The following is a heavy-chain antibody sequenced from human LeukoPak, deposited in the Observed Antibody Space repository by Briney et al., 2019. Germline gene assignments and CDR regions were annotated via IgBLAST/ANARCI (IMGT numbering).Heavy chain of an antibody. J-gene: IGHJ4*02. D-gene: IGHD4-17*01. CDR2: FYSVGST. V-gene: IGHV3-53*01. CDR3: ARGLDYGDYFDC. Sequence: GGSLRLSCAASGFTVSSNYMSWVRQAPGKGLEWVSVFYSVGSTFYADSVKGRFTISRDNSKNTLYLQMNSLRAEDTAVYYCARGLDYGDYFDCWGQGTLVTVSS. CDR1: GFTVSSNY.